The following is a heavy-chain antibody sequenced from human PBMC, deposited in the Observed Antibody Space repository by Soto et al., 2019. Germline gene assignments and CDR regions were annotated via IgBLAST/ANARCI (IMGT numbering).Heavy chain of an antibody. D-gene: IGHD5-12*01. Sequence: PSETLSLTCSVSGDSISSSDCIWIRQPPGKGLEWIGYIYYSGSTNYNPSLKSRVTISLDTSKNQFSLKVSSVTAADTAVYYCARGYDWFDPWGQGTLVTVSS. V-gene: IGHV4-59*01. J-gene: IGHJ5*02. CDR1: GDSISSSD. CDR2: IYYSGST. CDR3: ARGYDWFDP.